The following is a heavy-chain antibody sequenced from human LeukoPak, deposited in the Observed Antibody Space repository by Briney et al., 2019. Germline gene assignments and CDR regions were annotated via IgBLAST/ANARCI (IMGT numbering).Heavy chain of an antibody. D-gene: IGHD6-19*01. J-gene: IGHJ3*02. V-gene: IGHV3-48*03. CDR3: AAPNSSGWYSDAFDI. CDR2: ISSSGSTI. Sequence: GGSLRLSCAASGFTFSSYEMNWVRQAPGKGLEWVSYISSSGSTIYYADSVKGRFTISRDNSKNTLYLQMNSLRAEDTAVYYCAAPNSSGWYSDAFDIWGQGTMVTVSS. CDR1: GFTFSSYE.